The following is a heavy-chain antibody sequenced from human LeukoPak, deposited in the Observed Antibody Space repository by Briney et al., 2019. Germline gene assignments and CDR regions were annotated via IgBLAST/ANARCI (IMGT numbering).Heavy chain of an antibody. Sequence: PGRSLRLSCAASGFTFSSYAMHWVRQAPGKGLEWVAVTSYDGSNKYYADSVKGRFTISRDNSKNTLYLQMNSLRAEDTAVYYCARDGSGSYYPVYYFDYWGQGTLVTVSS. CDR1: GFTFSSYA. V-gene: IGHV3-30-3*01. CDR3: ARDGSGSYYPVYYFDY. D-gene: IGHD1-26*01. CDR2: TSYDGSNK. J-gene: IGHJ4*02.